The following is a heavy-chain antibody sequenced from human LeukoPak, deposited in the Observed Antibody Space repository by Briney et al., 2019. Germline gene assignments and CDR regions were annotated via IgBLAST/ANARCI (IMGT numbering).Heavy chain of an antibody. V-gene: IGHV5-51*01. CDR2: IYPGDSDT. CDR1: GYNFTSDW. Sequence: GEFLKISCKGSGYNFTSDWIGWVRQMPGRGLERMGLIYPGDSDTRYSPSFQGQVTISVDKSVTTAYLQWSSLRASDTAIYFCARLGDLYGDYTINDYWGQGTLVSVSS. CDR3: ARLGDLYGDYTINDY. D-gene: IGHD4-17*01. J-gene: IGHJ4*02.